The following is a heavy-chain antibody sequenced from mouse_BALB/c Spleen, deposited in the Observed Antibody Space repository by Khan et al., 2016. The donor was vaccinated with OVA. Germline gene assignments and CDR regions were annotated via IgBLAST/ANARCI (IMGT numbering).Heavy chain of an antibody. CDR3: ARVYGGDFDY. CDR2: ISYSGNT. CDR1: GYSIASDYA. J-gene: IGHJ2*01. D-gene: IGHD1-1*01. V-gene: IGHV3-2*02. Sequence: QLEESGPGLVKPSQSLSLTCTVTGYSIASDYAWNWIRQFPGNKLEWMGFISYSGNTNYNPSLKSRISITRDTSKNQFFLQLNSVTSEDTATYYCARVYGGDFDYWGQGTTFTVSS.